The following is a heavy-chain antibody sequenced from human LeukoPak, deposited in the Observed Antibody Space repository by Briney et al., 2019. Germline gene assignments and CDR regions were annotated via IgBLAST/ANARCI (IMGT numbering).Heavy chain of an antibody. Sequence: GGSLRLSCAASGFTFSSYSMNWVRQAPGKGLEWVSSISSSSSYIYYADSVKGRFTISGDNARNSLYLQMNSLRAEDTAVYYCAIPPLSGTGSSRPLAGMDVWGQGTTVTVSS. D-gene: IGHD3-10*01. CDR1: GFTFSSYS. J-gene: IGHJ6*02. CDR2: ISSSSSYI. V-gene: IGHV3-21*01. CDR3: AIPPLSGTGSSRPLAGMDV.